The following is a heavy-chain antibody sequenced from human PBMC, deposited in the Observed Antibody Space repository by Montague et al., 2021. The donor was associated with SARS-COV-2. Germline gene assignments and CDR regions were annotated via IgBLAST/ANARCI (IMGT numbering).Heavy chain of an antibody. CDR3: ARGADYDFWSGYLRYKWFDP. V-gene: IGHV4-34*01. CDR1: GGSLSGYY. D-gene: IGHD3-3*01. CDR2: INHSGNT. Sequence: SETLSLTCAVYGGSLSGYYWAWIRQTPGKGLEWIGEINHSGNTNYNPSLKSRLTISVDTSKKQFSLKLSSVNTADTAVYYCARGADYDFWSGYLRYKWFDPWGLGTPVTVSS. J-gene: IGHJ5*02.